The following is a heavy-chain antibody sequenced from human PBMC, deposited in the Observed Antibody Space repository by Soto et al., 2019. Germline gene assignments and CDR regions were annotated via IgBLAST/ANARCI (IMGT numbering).Heavy chain of an antibody. CDR3: ARVSPLLVPAAMSAQYYYGMDV. J-gene: IGHJ6*02. D-gene: IGHD2-2*01. Sequence: QVQLVQSGAEVKKPGSSVKVSCKASGGTFSSYAISWVRQAPGQGLEWMGGIIPIFGTANYEQKFQGRVTITADESTSTAYMELSSLRSEDTAVYYCARVSPLLVPAAMSAQYYYGMDVWGQGTTVTVSS. CDR2: IIPIFGTA. CDR1: GGTFSSYA. V-gene: IGHV1-69*12.